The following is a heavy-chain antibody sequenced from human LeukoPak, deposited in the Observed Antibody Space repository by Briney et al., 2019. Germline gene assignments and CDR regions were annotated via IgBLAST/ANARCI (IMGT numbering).Heavy chain of an antibody. CDR3: ARPYYYDSRIDP. V-gene: IGHV4-30-4*01. CDR1: GGSISSGDYY. D-gene: IGHD3-22*01. J-gene: IGHJ5*02. Sequence: SQTLSLTCTVSGGSISSGDYYWSWIRQPPGKGLEWLAYMYYSGNTYYNPSLKSRVTMSADTSKNQLSLKLSSVTAADTAVYYCARPYYYDSRIDPGGQGILVTVSS. CDR2: MYYSGNT.